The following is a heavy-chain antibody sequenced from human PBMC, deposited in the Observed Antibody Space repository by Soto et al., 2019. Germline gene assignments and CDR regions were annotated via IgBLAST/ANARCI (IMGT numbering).Heavy chain of an antibody. J-gene: IGHJ6*02. Sequence: QVQLVQSGAEVKKPGSSVKVSCKASGGTFSSYAISWVRQAPGQGLEWMGGIIPIFGTANYAQKFQGRVTITADESTSTAYMELSSLRSEDTAVYYCARPTMVRGGYYYYGMDVWGQVTTVTVSS. CDR2: IIPIFGTA. V-gene: IGHV1-69*01. CDR3: ARPTMVRGGYYYYGMDV. CDR1: GGTFSSYA. D-gene: IGHD3-10*01.